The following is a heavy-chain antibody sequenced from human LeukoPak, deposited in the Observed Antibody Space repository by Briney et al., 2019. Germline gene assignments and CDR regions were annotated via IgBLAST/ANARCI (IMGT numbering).Heavy chain of an antibody. V-gene: IGHV4-39*01. CDR1: GGSISGSSYY. Sequence: SETLSLTCTVSGGSISGSSYYWGWIRQPPGKGLECIGTIYYSGSTYYNPSHKSRVTISVDTSKNQFSLKLSSVTAADTAVYYCASLYSNSWYYYFDYWGQGTLVTVSS. D-gene: IGHD6-13*01. CDR2: IYYSGST. J-gene: IGHJ4*02. CDR3: ASLYSNSWYYYFDY.